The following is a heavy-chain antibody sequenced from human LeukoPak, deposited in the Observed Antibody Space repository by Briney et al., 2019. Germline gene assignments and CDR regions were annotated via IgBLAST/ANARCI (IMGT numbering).Heavy chain of an antibody. V-gene: IGHV4-31*03. D-gene: IGHD4-11*01. J-gene: IGHJ3*02. CDR1: GGSISSGVYY. CDR2: ISKSGST. CDR3: AREGLQEHAFDI. Sequence: PSQTLSLTCTVSGGSISSGVYYWTWIPQRPGQGLEWIGYISKSGSTLYNPSLKSRVTTSVDTSKNQFSLKLSSVTAADTAVYYCAREGLQEHAFDIWGQGTMVTVSS.